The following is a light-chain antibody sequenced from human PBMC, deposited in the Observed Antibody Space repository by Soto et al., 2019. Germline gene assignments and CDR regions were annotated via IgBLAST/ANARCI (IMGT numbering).Light chain of an antibody. CDR1: QSVSSY. V-gene: IGKV3-11*01. Sequence: EIVLTQSPATLSLSPGERATLSCRASQSVSSYLAWYQQKPGQAPRLLIYDASNRATGIPARFSGSGSGTDFTLTICRLEPEDFALYYCQQRRNWPLTFGPGTKVDIK. J-gene: IGKJ3*01. CDR3: QQRRNWPLT. CDR2: DAS.